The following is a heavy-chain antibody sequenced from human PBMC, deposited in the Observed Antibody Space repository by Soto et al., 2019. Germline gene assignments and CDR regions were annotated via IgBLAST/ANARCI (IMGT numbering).Heavy chain of an antibody. D-gene: IGHD3-3*01. J-gene: IGHJ4*02. CDR3: AKGVLGALVDY. CDR1: GFTFSDYY. Sequence: GGSLRLSCAASGFTFSDYYMSWIRQAPGKGLEWVAYISSSGTTVYYADSVEGRFTISRDSAKNSLYLQMNNLRAEDTAVYYCAKGVLGALVDYWGQGALVPGSS. CDR2: ISSSGTTV. V-gene: IGHV3-11*01.